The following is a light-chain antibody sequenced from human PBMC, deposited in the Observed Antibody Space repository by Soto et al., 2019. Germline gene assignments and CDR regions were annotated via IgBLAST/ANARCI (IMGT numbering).Light chain of an antibody. V-gene: IGKV3-11*01. CDR3: QQRSSWPIT. CDR2: DAS. Sequence: IGFTKSPKTLAFSPVEKANLFCRASQSVTSYLAWYQQRPGQAPRLLINDASRRATGIPDRFSGSGSGADFTLTISSLEPEDFAVYYCQQRSSWPITFGQGTRLEIK. CDR1: QSVTSY. J-gene: IGKJ5*01.